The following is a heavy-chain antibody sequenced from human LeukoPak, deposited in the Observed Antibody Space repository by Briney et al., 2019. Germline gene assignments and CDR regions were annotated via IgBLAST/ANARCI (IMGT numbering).Heavy chain of an antibody. CDR3: ARGGTQLTFPV. CDR2: INYSGTT. Sequence: SETLSLTCTASGGSISSSGYYWGWIRQPPGKGLEWIASINYSGTTYYNPSLKSRVTMSVDTSKNHFSLNLTSVTAADTAVYYCARGGTQLTFPVWGQGTLVTVSS. V-gene: IGHV4-39*07. J-gene: IGHJ4*02. D-gene: IGHD4/OR15-4a*01. CDR1: GGSISSSGYY.